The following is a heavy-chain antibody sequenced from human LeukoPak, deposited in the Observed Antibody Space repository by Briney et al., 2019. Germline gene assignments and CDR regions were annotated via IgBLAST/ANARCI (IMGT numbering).Heavy chain of an antibody. Sequence: GGSLRLSCAASGFTFSSYSMNWVRQAPGKGLGWVSSISSSSTYIYYADSVKGRFTISRDNAKNSLYLQMNSLRAEDTAVYYCAREQYYYDSSGPLPRSFDIWGQGTTVTVSS. J-gene: IGHJ3*02. V-gene: IGHV3-21*01. CDR2: ISSSSTYI. CDR3: AREQYYYDSSGPLPRSFDI. D-gene: IGHD3-22*01. CDR1: GFTFSSYS.